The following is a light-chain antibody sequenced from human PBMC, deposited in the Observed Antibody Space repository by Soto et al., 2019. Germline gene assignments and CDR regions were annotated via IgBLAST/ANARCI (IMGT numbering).Light chain of an antibody. Sequence: EIVLTQSPATLSLSPGERATLSCRASQSVSSFLAWYQQKPGQAPRLLIYDASNRATGIPARFSGSGSGTDFPLTISSLEPEDFAVYYCQHRSNWPLTFGGGTKVEI. CDR3: QHRSNWPLT. V-gene: IGKV3-11*01. CDR2: DAS. CDR1: QSVSSF. J-gene: IGKJ4*01.